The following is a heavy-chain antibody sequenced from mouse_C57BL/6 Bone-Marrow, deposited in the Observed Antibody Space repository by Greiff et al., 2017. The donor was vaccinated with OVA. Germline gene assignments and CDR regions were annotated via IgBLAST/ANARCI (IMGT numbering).Heavy chain of an antibody. J-gene: IGHJ1*03. CDR2: INPNYGTT. D-gene: IGHD1-1*01. CDR1: GYSFTDYN. CDR3: ARRGRTITTVVAPDWYFDV. Sequence: EVQLQQSGPELVKPGASVKISCKASGYSFTDYNMNWVKQSNGKSLEWIGVINPNYGTTSYNQKFKGKATLTVDQSSSTAYMQLNSLTSEDSAVYYCARRGRTITTVVAPDWYFDVWGTGTTVTVSS. V-gene: IGHV1-39*01.